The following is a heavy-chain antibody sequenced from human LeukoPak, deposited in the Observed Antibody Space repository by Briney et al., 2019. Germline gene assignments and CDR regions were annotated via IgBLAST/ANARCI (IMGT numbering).Heavy chain of an antibody. J-gene: IGHJ3*02. V-gene: IGHV3-23*01. CDR2: LSGSGTNT. D-gene: IGHD3-22*01. CDR3: ARGPYYDSSGYEAYDAFDI. Sequence: GGSLRLSCAASGFSFSSYAMGWVRQAPGKGLEWVSALSGSGTNTYYADSVKGRFTISRDNSKNTLYLQMNSLRAEDTAVYYYARGPYYDSSGYEAYDAFDIWGQGTMVTVSS. CDR1: GFSFSSYA.